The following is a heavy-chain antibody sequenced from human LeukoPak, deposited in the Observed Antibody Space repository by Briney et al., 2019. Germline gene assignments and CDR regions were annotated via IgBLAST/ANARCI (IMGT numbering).Heavy chain of an antibody. CDR2: ISSSSSYI. V-gene: IGHV3-21*01. J-gene: IGHJ4*02. D-gene: IGHD5-18*01. CDR1: GFTFSSYS. CDR3: ARDFTDTAMVTNFDY. Sequence: PGGSLRLSCAASGFTFSSYSMNWVRQAPGKGLEWVSSISSSSSYIYYADSVKGRFTISRDNAKNSLYLQMSSLRAEDTAVYYCARDFTDTAMVTNFDYWGQGTLVTVSS.